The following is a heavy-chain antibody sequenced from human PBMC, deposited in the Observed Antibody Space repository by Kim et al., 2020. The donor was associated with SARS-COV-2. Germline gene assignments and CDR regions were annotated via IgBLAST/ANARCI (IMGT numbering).Heavy chain of an antibody. Sequence: GGSLRLSCAASGFNFNNYIMTWVRQAPGKGLEWVSSISGGGGTTYYGGSVKGRFTISKDNSKNTLYLQMNSLRVDDTAFYYCAKVLGWGSILRYFDYWGQGALVPVSS. CDR2: ISGGGGTT. CDR3: AKVLGWGSILRYFDY. D-gene: IGHD3-3*02. CDR1: GFNFNNYI. J-gene: IGHJ4*02. V-gene: IGHV3-23*02.